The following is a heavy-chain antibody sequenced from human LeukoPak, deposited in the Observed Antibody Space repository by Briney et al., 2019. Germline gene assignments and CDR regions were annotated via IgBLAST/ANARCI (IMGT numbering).Heavy chain of an antibody. D-gene: IGHD6-19*01. V-gene: IGHV3-30*18. CDR1: GLTFSNYG. CDR3: AKVKEMYSSGSYYFDY. Sequence: PGGSLRLSCAASGLTFSNYGLHWVRQAPGKGLEWVAVIPYDGFNPYCADSVKGRFTISRDNSKNTLWLQMNSLRAEDTAVYYCAKVKEMYSSGSYYFDYWGQGTLVTVSS. CDR2: IPYDGFNP. J-gene: IGHJ4*02.